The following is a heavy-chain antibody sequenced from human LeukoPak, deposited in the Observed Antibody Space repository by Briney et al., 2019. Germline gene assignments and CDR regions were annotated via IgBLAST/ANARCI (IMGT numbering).Heavy chain of an antibody. J-gene: IGHJ4*02. D-gene: IGHD3-22*01. Sequence: GGSLRLSCAASGFSVSTSYMSWVRQAPGKGLEYVSVLYDSGDTYYAESVKGRFTISRDNSKNTLYLQMNSLRAEDTAVYYCARDGSAGGNSGYFNYWGQGTLVTVSS. CDR2: LYDSGDT. V-gene: IGHV3-53*01. CDR3: ARDGSAGGNSGYFNY. CDR1: GFSVSTSY.